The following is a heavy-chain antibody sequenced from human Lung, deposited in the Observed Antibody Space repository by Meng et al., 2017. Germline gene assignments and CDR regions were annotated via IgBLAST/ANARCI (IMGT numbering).Heavy chain of an antibody. D-gene: IGHD4-11*01. Sequence: VRRRRWGPGLLKPSGTRALTCAVSGGSFCVYYWRWTRRPPGEGRVGFGEINHSWGTNYNPSLVSRATIPVDTSQNNLSLMLSSVPAADSAVYYCARGPTTMAQDFVYWGQGTLVTVSS. CDR1: GGSFCVYY. V-gene: IGHV4-34*01. CDR3: ARGPTTMAQDFVY. CDR2: INHSWGT. J-gene: IGHJ4*02.